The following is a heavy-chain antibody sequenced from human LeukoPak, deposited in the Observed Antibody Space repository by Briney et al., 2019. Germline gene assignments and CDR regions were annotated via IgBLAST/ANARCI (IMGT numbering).Heavy chain of an antibody. CDR2: ISSSSSYI. V-gene: IGHV3-21*04. CDR1: GFTFSSYS. CDR3: TSTTVTTVGHY. D-gene: IGHD4-17*01. Sequence: KSGGSLRLSCAASGFTFSSYSMNWVRQAPGKGLEWVSSISSSSSYIYYADSVKGRFTISRDNAKNSLYLQMNSLKTEDTAVYYCTSTTVTTVGHYWGQGTLVTVSS. J-gene: IGHJ4*02.